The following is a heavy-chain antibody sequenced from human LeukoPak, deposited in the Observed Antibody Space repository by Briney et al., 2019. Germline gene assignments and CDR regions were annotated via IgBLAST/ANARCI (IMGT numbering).Heavy chain of an antibody. J-gene: IGHJ4*02. CDR3: ARDTSPGITGTY. D-gene: IGHD1-20*01. V-gene: IGHV4-59*12. CDR1: GGSISSYY. Sequence: SETLSLTCTVSGGSISSYYWSWIRQPPGKGLEWIGYIYYSGSTNYKPSLKSRVTISVETSKNQFSLKLRSVTAADTAMYYCARDTSPGITGTYWGQGTLVTVSS. CDR2: IYYSGST.